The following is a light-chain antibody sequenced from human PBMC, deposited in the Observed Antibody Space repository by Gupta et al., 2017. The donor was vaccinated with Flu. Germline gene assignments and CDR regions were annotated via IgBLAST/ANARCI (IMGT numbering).Light chain of an antibody. J-gene: IGKJ2*01. CDR1: QSVSRSY. CDR2: GAS. Sequence: DIVFTHSPGTLSLSPGSSATLSSRSTQSVSRSYLAWYQQKPGQAPRLLIYGASSRATGVPDRFSGSGSGTDFTLTISRLEPEDIAVYYCQQYGSSPKTFGQGTKLEIK. CDR3: QQYGSSPKT. V-gene: IGKV3-20*01.